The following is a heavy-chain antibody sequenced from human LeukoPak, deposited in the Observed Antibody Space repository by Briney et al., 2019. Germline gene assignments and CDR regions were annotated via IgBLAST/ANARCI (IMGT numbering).Heavy chain of an antibody. CDR1: GGSISSYY. CDR2: IYTSGST. CDR3: AGSYSSGWFDY. V-gene: IGHV4-4*07. J-gene: IGHJ4*02. Sequence: SETLSLTCTVSGGSISSYYWSWIRQPAGKGLEWIGRIYTSGSTNYDPSLKSRVTMSVDTSKNQFSLKLSSVTAADTAVYYCAGSYSSGWFDYWGQGTLVTVSS. D-gene: IGHD6-19*01.